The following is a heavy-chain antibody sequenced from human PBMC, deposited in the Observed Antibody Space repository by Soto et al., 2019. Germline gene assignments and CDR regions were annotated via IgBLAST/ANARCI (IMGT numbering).Heavy chain of an antibody. CDR1: GGSISSSSYY. J-gene: IGHJ4*02. Sequence: PSETLSLTCTVSGGSISSSSYYWGWIRQPPGKGLEWIGSIYYSGSTYYNPSLKSRVTISVDTSKNQFSLKLSSVTAAVTAVYYCARPYSNSWCFDYWGQGTLVTVSS. CDR2: IYYSGST. V-gene: IGHV4-39*01. D-gene: IGHD6-13*01. CDR3: ARPYSNSWCFDY.